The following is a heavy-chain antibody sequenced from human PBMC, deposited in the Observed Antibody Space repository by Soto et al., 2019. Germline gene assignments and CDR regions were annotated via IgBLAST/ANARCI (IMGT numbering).Heavy chain of an antibody. CDR2: IIPIFGTA. Sequence: SVKVSCKASGGTFSSYAISWVRQAPGQGLEWMGGIIPIFGTANYAQKFQGRVTITADESTSTAYIELSSLRSEDTAMYYCAGGGVRGVITRTRDYYGMDVWGQGTTVTVSS. D-gene: IGHD3-10*01. J-gene: IGHJ6*02. V-gene: IGHV1-69*13. CDR3: AGGGVRGVITRTRDYYGMDV. CDR1: GGTFSSYA.